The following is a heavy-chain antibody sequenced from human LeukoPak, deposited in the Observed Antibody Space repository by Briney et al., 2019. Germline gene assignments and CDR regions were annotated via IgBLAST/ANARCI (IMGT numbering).Heavy chain of an antibody. CDR1: EFTFSSYC. CDR2: ISGSGGST. CDR3: AKRAGDY. Sequence: PGGTLRLSCAASEFTFSSYCMSWVRQAPGKGLEWVSTISGSGGSTYYGDSVKGRFTISRDNSKNTLFLQMHSLRAEDTAIYYCAKRAGDYWGQGTLVTVSS. V-gene: IGHV3-23*01. J-gene: IGHJ4*02.